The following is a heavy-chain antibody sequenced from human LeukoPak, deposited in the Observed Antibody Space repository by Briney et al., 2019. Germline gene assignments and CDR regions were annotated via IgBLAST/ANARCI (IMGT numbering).Heavy chain of an antibody. D-gene: IGHD6-13*01. J-gene: IGHJ4*02. CDR3: ARHYDSIAAAGTSSFDY. CDR1: DYSISSGYY. V-gene: IGHV4-38-2*01. Sequence: SETLSLTCAVSDYSISSGYYWGWIRQPPGKGLEWIGSINHSGSTYYNPSLKSRVTISVDTSKNQFSLKLSSVTAADTAVYYCARHYDSIAAAGTSSFDYWGQGTLVTVSS. CDR2: INHSGST.